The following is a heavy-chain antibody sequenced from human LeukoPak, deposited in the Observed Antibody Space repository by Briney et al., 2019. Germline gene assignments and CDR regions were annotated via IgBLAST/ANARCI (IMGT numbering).Heavy chain of an antibody. CDR2: IYASGVT. J-gene: IGHJ4*02. Sequence: PSETLSLTCSVSGASITSESYYWTWVRQPAGRGLEWIGRIYASGVTSYNPSLKTRLTISLDTSKNQISLRLNSVTAADTAVYYCAGRPGRYSYGYLGPHNDYWGQGTLVTVSS. CDR3: AGRPGRYSYGYLGPHNDY. D-gene: IGHD5-18*01. CDR1: GASITSESYY. V-gene: IGHV4-61*02.